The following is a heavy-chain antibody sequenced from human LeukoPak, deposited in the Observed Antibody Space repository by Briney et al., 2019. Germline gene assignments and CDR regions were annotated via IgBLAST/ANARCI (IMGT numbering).Heavy chain of an antibody. Sequence: GASVKVSCKASGYTFTSYDINWVRQATGQGLEWMGWMNPNSGNTGYAQKFQGRVTMTRNTSISTAYMELSSLRSEDTAVYYCARGWATYYYYYYMDVWGKGTTVTISS. CDR3: ARGWATYYYYYYMDV. V-gene: IGHV1-8*01. D-gene: IGHD7-27*01. CDR2: MNPNSGNT. CDR1: GYTFTSYD. J-gene: IGHJ6*03.